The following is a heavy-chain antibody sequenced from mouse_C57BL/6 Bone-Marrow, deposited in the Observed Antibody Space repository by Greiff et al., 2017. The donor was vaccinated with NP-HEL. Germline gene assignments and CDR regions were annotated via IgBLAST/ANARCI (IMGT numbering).Heavy chain of an antibody. Sequence: QVQLQQSGAELVRPGASVTLSCKASGYTFTDYEMHWVKQTPVHGLEWIGAIDPETGGTAYNQKFKGQAILTADKSSSKAYMELRSLTSEDSAVYYCTRAAVVATGDYWGQGTTLTVSS. D-gene: IGHD1-1*01. CDR3: TRAAVVATGDY. CDR2: IDPETGGT. CDR1: GYTFTDYE. V-gene: IGHV1-15*01. J-gene: IGHJ2*01.